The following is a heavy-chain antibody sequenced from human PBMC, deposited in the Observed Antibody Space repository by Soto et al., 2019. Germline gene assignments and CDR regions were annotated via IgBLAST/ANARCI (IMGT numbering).Heavy chain of an antibody. J-gene: IGHJ4*02. V-gene: IGHV4-34*01. Sequence: SETLSLTCAVYGGSFSDHFWSWIRQAPGKGLEWIGEINHSGTTRYNPSLKSRVSMSVDVSRNHFSLTLHSVTAADTAVYFCTSSYSTSSSPDYWGQGTLVTVSS. CDR2: INHSGTT. D-gene: IGHD6-6*01. CDR1: GGSFSDHF. CDR3: TSSYSTSSSPDY.